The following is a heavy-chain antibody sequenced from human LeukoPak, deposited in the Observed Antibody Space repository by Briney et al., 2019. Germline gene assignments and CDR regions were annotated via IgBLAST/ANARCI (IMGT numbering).Heavy chain of an antibody. D-gene: IGHD3-9*01. CDR1: RFTFSSYS. CDR2: ISSFGSYI. CDR3: AKPSDQELRYFDWLLLSQGH. Sequence: GGSLRLSCAASRFTFSSYSMNWVRQAPGKGLEWVSSISSFGSYIYYADSVKGRFTISRDNSKNTLYLQMNSLRAEDTAVYYCAKPSDQELRYFDWLLLSQGHWGQGTLVTVSS. J-gene: IGHJ4*02. V-gene: IGHV3-21*04.